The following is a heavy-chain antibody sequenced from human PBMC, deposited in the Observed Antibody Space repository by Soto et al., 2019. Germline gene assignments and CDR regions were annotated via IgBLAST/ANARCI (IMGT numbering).Heavy chain of an antibody. CDR1: GFSLSTSGVG. CDR2: IYWDDDK. D-gene: IGHD6-19*01. V-gene: IGHV2-5*02. CDR3: AHRATVAVAGGGLDI. Sequence: QITLKESGPTLVRPTQTLTLTCTFSGFSLSTSGVGVGWIRQPPGKALEWLALIYWDDDKRYSPSLKSRLTITKETSTNQVVLIMTNMDPVDTATYYCAHRATVAVAGGGLDIWGQGTMVTVSS. J-gene: IGHJ3*02.